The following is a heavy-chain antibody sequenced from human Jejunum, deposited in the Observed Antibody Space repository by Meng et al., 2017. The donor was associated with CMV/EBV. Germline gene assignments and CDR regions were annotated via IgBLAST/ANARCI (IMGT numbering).Heavy chain of an antibody. J-gene: IGHJ4*02. Sequence: ASGFTFSDSSMPWVRQASGKGLEWVGRIRSKANNYATAYAASVTGRFTISRDDSKNTAYLQMNSLKSEDTAVYYCLVATRNFLDYWGQGTLVTVSS. D-gene: IGHD5-12*01. CDR3: LVATRNFLDY. CDR1: GFTFSDSS. V-gene: IGHV3-73*01. CDR2: IRSKANNYAT.